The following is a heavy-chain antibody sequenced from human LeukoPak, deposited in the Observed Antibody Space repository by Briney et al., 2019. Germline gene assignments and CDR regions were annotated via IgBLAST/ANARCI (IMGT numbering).Heavy chain of an antibody. J-gene: IGHJ4*02. Sequence: GGSPRLSCAASGFSFSSYALSWVRQAPGEGLEWVSTLSGSSTSTYYADSVKGRFTISRDNSKNTLYLQMDSLRVEDTAVYYCAKARSGVTTIVVVTHAFDSWGQGTLVTVSS. V-gene: IGHV3-23*01. CDR1: GFSFSSYA. CDR3: AKARSGVTTIVVVTHAFDS. CDR2: LSGSSTST. D-gene: IGHD3-22*01.